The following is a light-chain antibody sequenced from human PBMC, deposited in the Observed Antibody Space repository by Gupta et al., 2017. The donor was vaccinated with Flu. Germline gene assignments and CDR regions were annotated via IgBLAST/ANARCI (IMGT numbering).Light chain of an antibody. CDR2: QVS. V-gene: IGKV2-30*01. J-gene: IGKJ1*01. Sequence: VVMTRSLLSLSVSLVQPASISCRSSQSLVYSDGNTYLHWFQQRPGQSPRRLIYQVSHRESGVPDRFSGSGSGTDFTLKISRVEAEDVGVYYCMQGSRWPWAFGQGTKVEIK. CDR3: MQGSRWPWA. CDR1: QSLVYSDGNTY.